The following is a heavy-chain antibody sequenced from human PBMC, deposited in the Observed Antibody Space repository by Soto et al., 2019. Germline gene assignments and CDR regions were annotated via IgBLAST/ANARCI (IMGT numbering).Heavy chain of an antibody. D-gene: IGHD6-25*01. V-gene: IGHV3-11*06. CDR1: AFTFKDYY. Sequence: QVQLVESGGGLVKPGGSLTLSCTASAFTFKDYYMTWIRQAPGKGLEWISYISNRGTYTHYADSVKGRFTISRDNAKNSVYLHMSSLSAEDTALYFCARAAGSPLDYFDSWGQGTQVTVSS. J-gene: IGHJ4*02. CDR3: ARAAGSPLDYFDS. CDR2: ISNRGTYT.